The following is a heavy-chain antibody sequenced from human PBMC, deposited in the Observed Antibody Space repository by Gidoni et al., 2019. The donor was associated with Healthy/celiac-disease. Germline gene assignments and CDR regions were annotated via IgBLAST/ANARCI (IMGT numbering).Heavy chain of an antibody. D-gene: IGHD5-18*01. V-gene: IGHV3-33*01. CDR1: GFTFSSYG. J-gene: IGHJ4*02. CDR3: ARDGVDYSYGQPPFY. CDR2: IWYDVSNK. Sequence: QVQLVESGGGVVQPGRSLRLSCAASGFTFSSYGIHWVRQAPGKGLEWVAVIWYDVSNKYYADSVKGRFTISRDNSKNTLYLQMNSLRAEDTAVYYCARDGVDYSYGQPPFYWGQGTLVTVSS.